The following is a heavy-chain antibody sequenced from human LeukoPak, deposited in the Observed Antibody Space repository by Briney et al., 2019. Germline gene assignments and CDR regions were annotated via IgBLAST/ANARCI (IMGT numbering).Heavy chain of an antibody. CDR3: AKDIEDIVVVPAAIQH. CDR1: GFTFSSYG. V-gene: IGHV3-30*02. J-gene: IGHJ1*01. Sequence: PGGSLRLSCAASGFTFSSYGMHWVRQAPGKGLEWVAFIRYDGSNKYYADSVKGRFTISRDNSKSTLYLQMNSLRAEDTAVYYCAKDIEDIVVVPAAIQHWGQGTLVTVSS. CDR2: IRYDGSNK. D-gene: IGHD2-2*01.